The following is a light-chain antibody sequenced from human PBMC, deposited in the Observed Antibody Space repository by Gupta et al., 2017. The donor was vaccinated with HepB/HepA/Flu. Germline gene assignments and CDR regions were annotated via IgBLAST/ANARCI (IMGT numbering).Light chain of an antibody. CDR1: SSNIGSNS. CDR2: TNS. J-gene: IGLJ2*01. V-gene: IGLV1-47*01. Sequence: QSVLTQPPSASGTPGQRVTISCSGSSSNIGSNSVYWYQQLPGTAPKLLIYTNSQRPSGVPDRFSGSKSGTSASLAISGLRSEDEADYYWAAWDDSLSGPVFGGGTKLTVL. CDR3: AAWDDSLSGPV.